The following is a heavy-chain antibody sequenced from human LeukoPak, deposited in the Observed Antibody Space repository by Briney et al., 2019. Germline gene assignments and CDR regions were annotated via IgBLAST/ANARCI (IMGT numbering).Heavy chain of an antibody. J-gene: IGHJ4*02. CDR3: ARLMVRGASSILRY. D-gene: IGHD3-10*01. V-gene: IGHV1-2*02. CDR2: INPNSGGT. CDR1: GYTFTGYY. Sequence: ASVKVSCKASGYTFTGYYMHWVRQAPGQGLEWMGWINPNSGGTNYAQKFQGRVTMTRDTSISTAYMELSRLRSDDTAVYYCARLMVRGASSILRYWGQGTLVTVSS.